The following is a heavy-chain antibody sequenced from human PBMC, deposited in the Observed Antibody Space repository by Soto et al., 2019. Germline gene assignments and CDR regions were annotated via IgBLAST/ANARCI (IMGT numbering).Heavy chain of an antibody. CDR2: ISYDGSNK. V-gene: IGHV3-30-3*01. CDR3: ARVAAYSSSWYPRDDAFDI. Sequence: QVQLVESGGGVVQPGRSLRLSCAASGFTFSSYAMHWVRQAPGKGLEWVAVISYDGSNKYYADSVKGRFTISRDNSKNTLYLQMNSLRAEDTAVYYCARVAAYSSSWYPRDDAFDIWGQGTMVTVSS. CDR1: GFTFSSYA. J-gene: IGHJ3*02. D-gene: IGHD6-13*01.